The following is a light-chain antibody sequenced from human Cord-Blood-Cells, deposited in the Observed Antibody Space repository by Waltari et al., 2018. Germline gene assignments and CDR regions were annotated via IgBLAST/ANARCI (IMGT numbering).Light chain of an antibody. CDR1: KLGDKY. Sequence: SYELTQPPSVSVSPGQTASITCSGDKLGDKYACWYQQKPGQSPVLVIYQDSKRPSGSPERFSGSNSGNTATLTISGTQAMDEAVYYCQAWDSSTYVFGTGTKVTVL. CDR2: QDS. V-gene: IGLV3-1*01. J-gene: IGLJ1*01. CDR3: QAWDSSTYV.